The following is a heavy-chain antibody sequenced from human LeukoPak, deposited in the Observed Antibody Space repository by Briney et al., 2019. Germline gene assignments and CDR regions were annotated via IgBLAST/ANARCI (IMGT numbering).Heavy chain of an antibody. CDR3: ARGQGDCSSTSCMGYYYYYMDV. CDR2: INWNGGST. CDR1: GFTFDDYG. J-gene: IGHJ6*03. Sequence: GGSLRLSCAASGFTFDDYGMSWVRQAPGKGLEWVSGINWNGGSTGYAGSVKGRFTISRDNAKNSLYLQMNSLRAEDTALYYCARGQGDCSSTSCMGYYYYYMDVWGKGTTVTISS. V-gene: IGHV3-20*04. D-gene: IGHD2-2*01.